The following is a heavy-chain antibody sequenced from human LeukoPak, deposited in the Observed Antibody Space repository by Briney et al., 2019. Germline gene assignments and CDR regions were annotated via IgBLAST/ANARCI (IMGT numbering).Heavy chain of an antibody. V-gene: IGHV3-7*01. CDR2: INEDGREE. CDR3: TRVSLLLIGDS. J-gene: IGHJ4*02. D-gene: IGHD2-15*01. Sequence: GRSLRLSCASSGFSVSSSSMNWVRQTPGKGLEWVANINEDGREEYYVDSVKGRFTISKDNAKNSLYLQMNSLRAEDTAMYYCTRVSLLLIGDSWGQGTLVTVSS. CDR1: GFSVSSSS.